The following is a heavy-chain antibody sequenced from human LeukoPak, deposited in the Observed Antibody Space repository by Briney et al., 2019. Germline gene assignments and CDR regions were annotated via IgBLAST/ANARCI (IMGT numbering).Heavy chain of an antibody. D-gene: IGHD2-15*01. CDR3: ARDTYCSGGGCDGYFDF. V-gene: IGHV3-7*01. Sequence: GGSLRLSCTASGFTFRDYWMSWVRQAPGKGLEWVANIQSDGSEKNYIDSVQGRFTVSRDNAKTSLYLQMNSLRAEDTAVYYCARDTYCSGGGCDGYFDFWGQGTLVTVSS. CDR1: GFTFRDYW. CDR2: IQSDGSEK. J-gene: IGHJ4*02.